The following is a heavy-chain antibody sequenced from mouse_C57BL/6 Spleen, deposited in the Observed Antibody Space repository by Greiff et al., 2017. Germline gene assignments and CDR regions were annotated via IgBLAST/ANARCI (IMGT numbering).Heavy chain of an antibody. CDR2: INPSTGGT. J-gene: IGHJ4*01. V-gene: IGHV1-43*01. Sequence: EVMLQESGPELVKPGASVKISCKASGYSFTGYYMHWVKQSSEKSLEWIGEINPSTGGTSYNQKFKGKATLTVDKSSSTAYMQLKSLTSEDSAVYYCARGGGYYAMDYWGQGTSVTVSS. CDR3: ARGGGYYAMDY. CDR1: GYSFTGYY. D-gene: IGHD1-1*02.